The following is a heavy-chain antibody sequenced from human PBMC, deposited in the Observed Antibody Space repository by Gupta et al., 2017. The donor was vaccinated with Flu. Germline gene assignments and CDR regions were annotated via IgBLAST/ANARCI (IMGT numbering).Heavy chain of an antibody. Sequence: EVQLVESGGGLVQPGGSLRLSCGACGFTFSSYEMNWVRQAPGMGLECVSYISSSGSTIYYADSVKGRFTISRDNAKNSLYLQMNSLRAEDTAVYYCAREGVGRDIVVVVAATLRWYYGMDVWGQGTTVTVSS. D-gene: IGHD2-15*01. CDR2: ISSSGSTI. CDR3: AREGVGRDIVVVVAATLRWYYGMDV. CDR1: GFTFSSYE. J-gene: IGHJ6*02. V-gene: IGHV3-48*03.